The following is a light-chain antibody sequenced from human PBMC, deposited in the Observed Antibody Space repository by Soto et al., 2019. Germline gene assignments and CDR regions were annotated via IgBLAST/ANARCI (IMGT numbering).Light chain of an antibody. CDR2: EVS. Sequence: HSALTQPSPMSRSPGKSITISCTGTSSDWGGYNYFSWYQQHLGTAPKLMIYEVSNRPSGVSNRFSGSTSDNTASLTIAGLQAEDEADYYCSLYTGSSTIFGTETKGTDL. J-gene: IGLJ1*01. CDR3: SLYTGSSTI. V-gene: IGLV2-14*01. CDR1: SSDWGGYNY.